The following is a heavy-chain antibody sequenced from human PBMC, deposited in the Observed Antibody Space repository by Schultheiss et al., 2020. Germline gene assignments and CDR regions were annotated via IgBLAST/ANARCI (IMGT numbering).Heavy chain of an antibody. CDR2: IYYSGST. D-gene: IGHD3-3*01. J-gene: IGHJ6*02. CDR1: GGSISSGSYY. V-gene: IGHV4-39*07. Sequence: SETLSLTCTVSGGSISSGSYYWSWIRQPPGKGLEWIGSIYYSGSTYYNPSLKSRVTISVDTSKNQFSLKLSSVTAADTAVYYCASLNYDFWSRYYYGMDVWGQGTTVTVSS. CDR3: ASLNYDFWSRYYYGMDV.